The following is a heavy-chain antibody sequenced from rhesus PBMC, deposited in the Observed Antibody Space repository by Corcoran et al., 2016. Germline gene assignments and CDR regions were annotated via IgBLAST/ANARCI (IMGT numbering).Heavy chain of an antibody. Sequence: QVQLQESGPGLVKPSETLSLTCAVSGYSISSGYGWGWIRQPPGKGLEWIGRISGSGGSTDYNPSLTSRVTISTDTSKNQFSLKLSSVTAADTAVYYCARSLYWYIFDYWGQGVLVTVSS. V-gene: IGHV4-127*01. CDR3: ARSLYWYIFDY. J-gene: IGHJ4*01. CDR1: GYSISSGYG. D-gene: IGHD2-21*01. CDR2: ISGSGGST.